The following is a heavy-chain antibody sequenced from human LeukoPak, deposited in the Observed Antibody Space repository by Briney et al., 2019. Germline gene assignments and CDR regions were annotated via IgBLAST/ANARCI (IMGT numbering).Heavy chain of an antibody. V-gene: IGHV3-9*01. CDR1: GFTFDDYA. J-gene: IGHJ4*02. Sequence: GGSLRLSCAASGFTFDDYAMHWVRQAPGKGLEWVSGISWNSGSIGYADSVKGRVTISRDNAKNSLYLQMNSLRAEDTALYYCARGARYFDWLFDYWGQGTLVTVPS. CDR3: ARGARYFDWLFDY. CDR2: ISWNSGSI. D-gene: IGHD3-9*01.